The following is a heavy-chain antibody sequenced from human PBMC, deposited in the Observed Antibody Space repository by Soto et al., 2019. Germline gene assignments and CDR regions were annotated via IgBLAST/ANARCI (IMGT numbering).Heavy chain of an antibody. CDR1: GFTSSSYV. CDR3: ARDETQTAYLFYS. D-gene: IGHD2-21*01. CDR2: ISGSGDST. V-gene: IGHV3-23*01. Sequence: PGGSLRRSCAASGFTSSSYVMRWVRQALGKGLEWVSAISGSGDSTYYADSVKGRFTISRDNSKNTLYLQMNRLRAEDTAVYYCARDETQTAYLFYSWGQGTLVTVS. J-gene: IGHJ4*02.